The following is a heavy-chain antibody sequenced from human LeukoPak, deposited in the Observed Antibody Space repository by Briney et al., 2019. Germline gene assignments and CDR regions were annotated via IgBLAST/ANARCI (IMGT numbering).Heavy chain of an antibody. CDR1: GFTFSSYA. CDR3: AKDRALRATTFDY. D-gene: IGHD1-26*01. CDR2: ISYDGSNK. Sequence: GGSLRLSCAASGFTFSSYAMHWVRQAPGEGLEWVAVISYDGSNKYYADSVKGRFTISRDNSKNTLYLQMNSLRAEDTAVYYCAKDRALRATTFDYWGQGTLVTVSS. J-gene: IGHJ4*02. V-gene: IGHV3-30*04.